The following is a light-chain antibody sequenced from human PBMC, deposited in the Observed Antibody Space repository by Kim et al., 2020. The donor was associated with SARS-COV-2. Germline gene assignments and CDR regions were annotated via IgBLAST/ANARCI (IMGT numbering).Light chain of an antibody. CDR3: QEWDSSSDPPRV. J-gene: IGLJ2*01. CDR2: YDS. CDR1: NIGSKS. Sequence: SYELTQPPSVSVAPGKTARITCGGNNIGSKSVHWYQQKPGQAPVLVIYYDSDRPSGIPERFSGSNSGNTATLTISRVEAGDEADYYCQEWDSSSDPPRVFGGGTQLTVL. V-gene: IGLV3-21*04.